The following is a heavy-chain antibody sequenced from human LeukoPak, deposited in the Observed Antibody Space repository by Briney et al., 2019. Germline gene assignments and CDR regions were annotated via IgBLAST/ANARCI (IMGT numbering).Heavy chain of an antibody. J-gene: IGHJ4*02. D-gene: IGHD3-10*01. Sequence: PGGSLRLSCAASGFTFSTYGMSWVRQSAGKGLEWVSGISGSATGGITNYADSVKGRFIISRDNYKNTLYPQMNSLRVEDTAVYYCANHRSAFEFWGQGTLVTVSS. CDR2: ISGSATGGIT. CDR3: ANHRSAFEF. V-gene: IGHV3-23*01. CDR1: GFTFSTYG.